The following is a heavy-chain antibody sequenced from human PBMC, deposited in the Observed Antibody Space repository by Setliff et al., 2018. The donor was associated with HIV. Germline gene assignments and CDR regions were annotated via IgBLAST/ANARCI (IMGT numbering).Heavy chain of an antibody. Sequence: SETLSLTCTVSVYSIRNGYYWGWIRQSPGKGLEWIGTLYYDGNTYYNPSLKSRVTMSVDTSKNQFPLNLNSVTAADTAVYYCARETIRSGHPSEAGFDFWGQGALVTVSS. CDR1: VYSIRNGYY. CDR3: ARETIRSGHPSEAGFDF. D-gene: IGHD6-19*01. J-gene: IGHJ4*02. V-gene: IGHV4-38-2*02. CDR2: LYYDGNT.